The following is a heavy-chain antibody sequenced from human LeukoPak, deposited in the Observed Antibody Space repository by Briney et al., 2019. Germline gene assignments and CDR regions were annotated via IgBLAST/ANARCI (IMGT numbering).Heavy chain of an antibody. CDR2: IYYSGST. CDR3: ARDTAMATGYYYYGMDV. Sequence: SVTLSLTCTVSGGSISSSSYYWGWIRQPPGKGLEWIGSIYYSGSTYYNPSLKSRVTISVDTSKNQFSLKLSSVTAADTAVYHCARDTAMATGYYYYGMDVWGQGTTVTVSS. J-gene: IGHJ6*02. CDR1: GGSISSSSYY. D-gene: IGHD5-18*01. V-gene: IGHV4-39*01.